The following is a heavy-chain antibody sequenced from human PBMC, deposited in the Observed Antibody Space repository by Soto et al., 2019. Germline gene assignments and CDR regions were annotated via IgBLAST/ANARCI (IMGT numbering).Heavy chain of an antibody. CDR1: GFTFSSYA. D-gene: IGHD5-12*01. CDR3: ARDPTPRWLQPKTHFDY. V-gene: IGHV3-30-3*01. Sequence: QVQLVESGGGVVQPGRSLRLSCAASGFTFSSYAMHWVRQAPGKGLEWVAVISYDGSNKYYADSVKGRFTISRDNSKNTLYLQMNSLRAEDTAVYYCARDPTPRWLQPKTHFDYWGQGTLVTVSS. J-gene: IGHJ4*02. CDR2: ISYDGSNK.